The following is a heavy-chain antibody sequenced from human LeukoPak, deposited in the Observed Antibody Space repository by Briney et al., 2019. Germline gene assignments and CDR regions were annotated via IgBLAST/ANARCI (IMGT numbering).Heavy chain of an antibody. Sequence: GMSLRLSCAASGFTFSNYGMHWVRQAPGKGLEWVAVISHDGSKEYYADSVKGRFTISRDNVKNTLYLQMNSLRPEDTAVYYCARVGGDRVAYWGQGTLVTVSS. CDR2: ISHDGSKE. V-gene: IGHV3-30*03. J-gene: IGHJ4*02. CDR3: ARVGGDRVAY. D-gene: IGHD4-17*01. CDR1: GFTFSNYG.